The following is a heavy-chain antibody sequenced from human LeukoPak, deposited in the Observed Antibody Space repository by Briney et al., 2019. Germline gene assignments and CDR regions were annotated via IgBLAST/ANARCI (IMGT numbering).Heavy chain of an antibody. D-gene: IGHD3/OR15-3a*01. CDR2: IIPIFGTA. Sequence: ASVKVSCKASGGTFSSYAISWVRQAPGQGLEWMGGIIPIFGTANYAQKFQGRVTITADKSTSTAYMELSSLRSEDTAVYYCARKDSRDAFDIWGQGTMVTVSS. CDR3: ARKDSRDAFDI. J-gene: IGHJ3*02. CDR1: GGTFSSYA. V-gene: IGHV1-69*06.